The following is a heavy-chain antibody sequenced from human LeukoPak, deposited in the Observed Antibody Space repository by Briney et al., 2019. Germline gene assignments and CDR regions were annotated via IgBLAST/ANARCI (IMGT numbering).Heavy chain of an antibody. CDR1: GFTFSSYS. D-gene: IGHD3-10*01. Sequence: GGSLRLSCAASGFTFSSYSMNWVRQAPGKGLEWVSSISSSSSYIYYADSVKGRFTISRDNAKNSLYLQMNSLRAEDTAVYNCARDPTTYGSGSYYYYFEYWGQGTLVTVSS. V-gene: IGHV3-21*01. J-gene: IGHJ4*02. CDR2: ISSSSSYI. CDR3: ARDPTTYGSGSYYYYFEY.